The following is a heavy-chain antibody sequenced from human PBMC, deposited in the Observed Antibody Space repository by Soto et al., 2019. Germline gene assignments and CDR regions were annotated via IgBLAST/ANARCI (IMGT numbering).Heavy chain of an antibody. CDR2: ISYDGSNK. CDR3: ARGDGEAARLRYYYYYGMDV. J-gene: IGHJ6*02. CDR1: GFTFSSYA. D-gene: IGHD6-6*01. Sequence: HPGGSLRLSCAASGFTFSSYAMHWVRQAPGKGLEWVAVISYDGSNKYYADSVKGRFTISRDNSKNTLYLQMNSLRAEDTAVYYCARGDGEAARLRYYYYYGMDVWGQGTTVTVSS. V-gene: IGHV3-30-3*01.